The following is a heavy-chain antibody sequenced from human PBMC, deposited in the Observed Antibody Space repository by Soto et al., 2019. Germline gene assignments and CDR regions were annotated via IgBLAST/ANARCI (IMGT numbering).Heavy chain of an antibody. J-gene: IGHJ5*02. D-gene: IGHD3-10*01. CDR2: IGTAGDT. V-gene: IGHV3-13*01. CDR1: GFTFSSYD. Sequence: VGSLRLSCAASGFTFSSYDMHWVRQATGKGLEWVSAIGTAGDTYYPGSVKGRFTISRENAKNSLYLQMNSLRAGDTAVYYCARGAERSYFDPWGQGTLVTVSS. CDR3: ARGAERSYFDP.